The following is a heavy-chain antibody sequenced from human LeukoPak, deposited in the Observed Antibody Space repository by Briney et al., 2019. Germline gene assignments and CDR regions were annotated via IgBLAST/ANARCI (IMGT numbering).Heavy chain of an antibody. V-gene: IGHV3-11*01. J-gene: IGHJ4*02. CDR1: GFTFSDYY. D-gene: IGHD6-13*01. Sequence: GGSLRLSCAASGFTFSDYYMSWIRQAPGKGLEWVSYISSSGSTIYYADSVKGRFTISRDNAKNSLYLQMNSLRAEDTAVYYCARPRSSWYSRLVDYWGQGNLVTVSS. CDR2: ISSSGSTI. CDR3: ARPRSSWYSRLVDY.